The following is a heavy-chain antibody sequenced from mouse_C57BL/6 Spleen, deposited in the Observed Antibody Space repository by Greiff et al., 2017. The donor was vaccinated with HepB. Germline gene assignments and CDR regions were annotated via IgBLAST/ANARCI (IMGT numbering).Heavy chain of an antibody. CDR2: ISSGSSTI. V-gene: IGHV5-17*01. CDR3: APRLFAY. CDR1: GFTFSDYG. Sequence: EVKLVESGGGLVKPGGSLKLSCAASGFTFSDYGMHWVRQDPVKGLEWVAYISSGSSTIYYADTVKGRFTISRDNAKNTLFLQMTSLRSEDTAMYYCAPRLFAYWGQGTLVTVSA. J-gene: IGHJ3*01.